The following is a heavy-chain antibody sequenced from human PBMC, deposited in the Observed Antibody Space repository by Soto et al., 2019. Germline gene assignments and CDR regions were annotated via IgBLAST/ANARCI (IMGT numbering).Heavy chain of an antibody. CDR1: GYTFTSYA. V-gene: IGHV1-3*01. J-gene: IGHJ4*02. D-gene: IGHD1-1*01. CDR2: VHGGNDNR. Sequence: ASVKVSCKASGYTFTSYAMHWVRQAPGQSLEWMGWVHGGNDNRAYAQKFQGRVTITRDTSASTAYMELSSLRSEDTAVYYCARGVVGSWKVGFFDHGGQGTPVTVS. CDR3: ARGVVGSWKVGFFDH.